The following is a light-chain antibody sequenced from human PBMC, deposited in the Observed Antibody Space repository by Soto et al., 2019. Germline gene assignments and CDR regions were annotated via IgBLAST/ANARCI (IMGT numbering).Light chain of an antibody. Sequence: EIVLTQSPGTLSLSPGERATLSCRASQSVSSSYLARYQQRPGQAPRLLIYGASSRATGIPDRFSGSGSGTDFTLTISRLEPQDFAVYYCQQYGGSPPYTFGQGTMLEIK. CDR2: GAS. CDR3: QQYGGSPPYT. CDR1: QSVSSSY. J-gene: IGKJ2*01. V-gene: IGKV3-20*01.